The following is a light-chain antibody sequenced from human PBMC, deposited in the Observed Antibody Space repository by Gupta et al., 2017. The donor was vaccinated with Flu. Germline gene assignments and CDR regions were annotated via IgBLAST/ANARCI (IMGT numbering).Light chain of an antibody. Sequence: DRQLTQSPSSLAASVGDRVTITCRASQNIRRWLAWYQHKSVKAPKFLIYGAASLLSGVPSRFSGSGSGTDFTLTISSLQPEDFATYYCQHKDSSPITFGQGTQVEIK. CDR2: GAA. J-gene: IGKJ1*01. CDR1: QNIRRW. CDR3: QHKDSSPIT. V-gene: IGKV1D-16*01.